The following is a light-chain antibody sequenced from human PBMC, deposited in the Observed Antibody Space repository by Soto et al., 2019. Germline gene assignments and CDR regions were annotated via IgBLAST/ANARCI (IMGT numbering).Light chain of an antibody. CDR2: GAS. J-gene: IGKJ1*01. V-gene: IGKV3-20*01. CDR1: QSVSSSY. CDR3: QQYGSSPWT. Sequence: EIGLTQSPGTLSLSPGERATLPCRASQSVSSSYLAWYQQKPGQAPRLLIYGASSRATGIPDRFSGSGSGTDFTLTISRLEPEDFAVYYCQQYGSSPWTFGQGTKVDIK.